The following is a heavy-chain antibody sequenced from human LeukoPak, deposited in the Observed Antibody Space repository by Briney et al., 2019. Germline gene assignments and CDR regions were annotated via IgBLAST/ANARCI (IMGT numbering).Heavy chain of an antibody. J-gene: IGHJ3*02. CDR1: GFTFSNYW. D-gene: IGHD4-17*01. CDR2: INSDGRST. V-gene: IGHV3-74*01. CDR3: VRDRAVSPFPPDAFDM. Sequence: GGSLRLSCAASGFTFSNYWMHWVRQAPGKGLVWVSRINSDGRSTKYADSVKGRFAISRDNAKNTLYLQMNSLRAEDTAVYYCVRDRAVSPFPPDAFDMWGQGTMVAVAS.